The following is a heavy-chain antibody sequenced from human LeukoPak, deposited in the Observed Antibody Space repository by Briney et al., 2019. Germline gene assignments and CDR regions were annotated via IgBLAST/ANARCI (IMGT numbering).Heavy chain of an antibody. CDR3: ARKQWLRTCFDY. V-gene: IGHV4-59*12. CDR2: IYYSGST. D-gene: IGHD6-19*01. Sequence: SETLSLTCTVSGGSISSYYWSWIRQPPGKGLEWIGYIYYSGSTNYNPSLKSRVTISVDTSKNQFSLKLSSVTAADTAVYYCARKQWLRTCFDYWGQGTLVTVSS. CDR1: GGSISSYY. J-gene: IGHJ4*02.